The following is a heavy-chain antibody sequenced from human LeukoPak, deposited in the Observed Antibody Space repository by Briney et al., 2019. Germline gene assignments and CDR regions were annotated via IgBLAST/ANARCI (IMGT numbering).Heavy chain of an antibody. Sequence: ASVKVSCKASGYTFTSYGISWVRQAPGQGLEWMGWISAYNGNTNYAQKLQGRVTMTTDTSTSTAYMELRSLRSDDTAVYYCASDLTFRDCGDYHVFDYWGQGTLVTVSS. D-gene: IGHD4-17*01. CDR1: GYTFTSYG. V-gene: IGHV1-18*01. J-gene: IGHJ4*02. CDR3: ASDLTFRDCGDYHVFDY. CDR2: ISAYNGNT.